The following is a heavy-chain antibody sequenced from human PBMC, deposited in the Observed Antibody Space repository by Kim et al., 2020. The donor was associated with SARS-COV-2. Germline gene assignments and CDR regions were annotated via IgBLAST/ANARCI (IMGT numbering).Heavy chain of an antibody. CDR3: ARPAGTTGSANFRYYFYYYGLDV. J-gene: IGHJ6*02. CDR1: GGIFSSYA. Sequence: SVKVSCKASGGIFSSYAISWVRQAPGQGLEWMGGIIPLLRTSNYAQKFQGRVSITADESTTTAYMELSSLRSEDTAVYYCARPAGTTGSANFRYYFYYYGLDVWGQGTTVTVSS. D-gene: IGHD1-7*01. V-gene: IGHV1-69*13. CDR2: IIPLLRTS.